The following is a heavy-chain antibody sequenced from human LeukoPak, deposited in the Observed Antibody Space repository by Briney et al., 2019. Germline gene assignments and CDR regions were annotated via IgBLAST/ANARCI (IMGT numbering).Heavy chain of an antibody. Sequence: GRXXXLSXXXXXXXXSSYGMHWVRXAPGKGLEWVAVISYDGSNKYYADSVKGRFTISRDNSKNTLYLQMNSLRAEDTAVYYCAKSAPEYYDFWSGADYWGQGTLVTVSS. D-gene: IGHD3-3*01. J-gene: IGHJ4*02. CDR1: XXXXSSYG. CDR2: ISYDGSNK. V-gene: IGHV3-30*18. CDR3: AKSAPEYYDFWSGADY.